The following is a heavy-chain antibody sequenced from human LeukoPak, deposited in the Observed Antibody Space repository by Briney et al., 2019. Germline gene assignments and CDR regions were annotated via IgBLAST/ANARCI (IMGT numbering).Heavy chain of an antibody. Sequence: PSETLSLTCTVSRGSISNYWWSWIRQAAGKRLEWIGRVYPSGTTHYNPSLQSRVTLSVDTSKNQLSLTLSSLTAADTAVYYCARDAGGYEDYWGQGTLVTVSS. CDR3: ARDAGGYEDY. J-gene: IGHJ4*02. CDR1: RGSISNYW. V-gene: IGHV4-4*07. D-gene: IGHD5-12*01. CDR2: VYPSGTT.